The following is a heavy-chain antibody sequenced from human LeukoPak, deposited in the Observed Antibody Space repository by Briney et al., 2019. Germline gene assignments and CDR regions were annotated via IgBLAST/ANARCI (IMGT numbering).Heavy chain of an antibody. CDR1: GYTFTSYG. Sequence: ASVKVSCKASGYTFTSYGISWVRQAPGQGLEWMGWINANNGNANYAQKLQGRVTMTRDTSTSTAYMELRSLRSDDTAVYYCARVGLDYGDYIIDYYFDYWGQGTLVTVSS. CDR3: ARVGLDYGDYIIDYYFDY. CDR2: INANNGNA. D-gene: IGHD4-17*01. V-gene: IGHV1-18*01. J-gene: IGHJ4*02.